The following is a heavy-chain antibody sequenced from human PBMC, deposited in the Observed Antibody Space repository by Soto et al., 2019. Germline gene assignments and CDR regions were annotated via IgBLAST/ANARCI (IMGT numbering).Heavy chain of an antibody. CDR1: GYTFTSYA. D-gene: IGHD2-15*01. CDR2: INAGNGNT. J-gene: IGHJ6*02. Sequence: ASVKVSCKASGYTFTSYAMHWVRQAPGQRLEWMGWINAGNGNTKYSQKFQGRVTITRDTSASTAYMELSSLRSEDTAVYYCARVAATIYYYGMDVWGQGTTVTVSS. V-gene: IGHV1-3*01. CDR3: ARVAATIYYYGMDV.